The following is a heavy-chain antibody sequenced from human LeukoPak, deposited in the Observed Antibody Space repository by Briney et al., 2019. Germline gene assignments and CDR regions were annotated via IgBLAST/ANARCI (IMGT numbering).Heavy chain of an antibody. D-gene: IGHD2-2*01. J-gene: IGHJ4*02. V-gene: IGHV3-23*01. CDR1: GFTFNDYA. CDR3: AKGKATVVPSDY. CDR2: ISGSGGST. Sequence: EGSLRLSCAASGFTFNDYAMSWVRQAPGKGLEWVSAISGSGGSTYYADSGKGRFTISRDNTKNTLYLQMNSLRAEDTAVYYCAKGKATVVPSDYWGQGTLVTVSS.